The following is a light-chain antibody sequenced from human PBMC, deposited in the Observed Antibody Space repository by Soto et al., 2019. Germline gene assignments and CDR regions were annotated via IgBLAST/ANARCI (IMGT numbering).Light chain of an antibody. Sequence: DIQLTQSPSFLSASVGDRVTITFRASQGISSYLAWYQQKPGKAPKLLIYAASTLQSGVPSRFSGSRSGTDFTLTISSLQPEDSATYYCQRLNIAPRFTCGPGTKVDIK. V-gene: IGKV1-9*01. CDR3: QRLNIAPRFT. CDR2: AAS. J-gene: IGKJ3*01. CDR1: QGISSY.